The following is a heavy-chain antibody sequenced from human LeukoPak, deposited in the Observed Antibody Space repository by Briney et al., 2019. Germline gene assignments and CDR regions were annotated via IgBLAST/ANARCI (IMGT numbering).Heavy chain of an antibody. CDR1: GFTLRSYA. D-gene: IGHD4-17*01. Sequence: GGSLRRSCVASGFTLRSYAMHWVPQAPGKGLEWVAVIAFDGSNALYADSVKGRFTISRDISKSTLYLEMNSLKAEDSAIYYCSRGRYGDYSRSGYYYGMDVWGQGTTVTVSS. J-gene: IGHJ6*02. CDR3: SRGRYGDYSRSGYYYGMDV. V-gene: IGHV3-30-3*01. CDR2: IAFDGSNA.